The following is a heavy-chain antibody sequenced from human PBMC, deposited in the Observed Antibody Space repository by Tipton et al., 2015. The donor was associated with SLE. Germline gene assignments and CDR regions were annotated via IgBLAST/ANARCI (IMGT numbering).Heavy chain of an antibody. V-gene: IGHV3-23*01. CDR2: IHGSGART. CDR3: AKDPRAVSNSGYYPLFDY. J-gene: IGHJ4*02. D-gene: IGHD3-22*01. Sequence: SLRLSCVASGFSFSDYAMSWVRRAPGKGLEWVAAIHGSGARTYYADSVKGRFTITRDNSRNTLYLQMNSLKAEDTAVYYCAKDPRAVSNSGYYPLFDYWGQGTLVTLSS. CDR1: GFSFSDYA.